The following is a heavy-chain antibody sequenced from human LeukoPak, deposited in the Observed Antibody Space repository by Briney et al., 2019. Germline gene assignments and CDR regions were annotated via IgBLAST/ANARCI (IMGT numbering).Heavy chain of an antibody. CDR1: GGSISSGGYS. Sequence: SQTLSLTCAVSGGSISSGGYSWSWIRQPPGKGLEWIGYIYHSGSTYYNPSLKSRVTISVDRSKNQFSLKLSSVAAADTAVYYCARGGAGDVLTGYYSALGSFDYWGQGTLVTVSS. D-gene: IGHD3-9*01. V-gene: IGHV4-30-2*01. CDR2: IYHSGST. CDR3: ARGGAGDVLTGYYSALGSFDY. J-gene: IGHJ4*02.